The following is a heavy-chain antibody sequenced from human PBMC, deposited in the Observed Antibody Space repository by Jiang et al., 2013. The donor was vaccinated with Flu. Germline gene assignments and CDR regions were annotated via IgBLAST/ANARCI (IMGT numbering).Heavy chain of an antibody. Sequence: GAEVKKPGESLKISCKGSANSFTKYWVSWMRQTPERGLEWMGRIYPDDSFSNYSPSFQGHVTISADKSTTTAFLQWDSLKASDTGIYYCARHMPTISPYSSYYFPLDVWGQ. CDR3: ARHMPTISPYSSYYFPLDV. CDR1: ANSFTKYW. V-gene: IGHV5-10-1*01. CDR2: IYPDDSFS. D-gene: IGHD1-26*01. J-gene: IGHJ6*02.